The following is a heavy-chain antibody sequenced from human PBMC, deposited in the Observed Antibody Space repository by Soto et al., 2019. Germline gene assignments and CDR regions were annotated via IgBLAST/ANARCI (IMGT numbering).Heavy chain of an antibody. CDR2: IYYSGTT. Sequence: SDTLSLTCTVSGGSISSNNYYWGWIRQPPRKGLEWIGSIYYSGTTYYNPSLKNRLTISVDTSKNQFSLKLSSVTAADTAVYYCARHRLLTPPVYWGQGTLVTVSS. CDR3: ARHRLLTPPVY. J-gene: IGHJ4*02. V-gene: IGHV4-39*01. CDR1: GGSISSNNYY. D-gene: IGHD1-26*01.